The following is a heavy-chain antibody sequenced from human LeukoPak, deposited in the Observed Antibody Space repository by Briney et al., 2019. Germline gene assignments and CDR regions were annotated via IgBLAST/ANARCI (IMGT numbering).Heavy chain of an antibody. CDR1: GGSISSGGYY. V-gene: IGHV4-31*03. Sequence: PSETLSLTCTVSGGSISSGGYYWSWIRQHPGKGQEWIGYIYYSGSTYYNPSLKSRVTISVDTSKNQFSLKLSSVTAADTAVYYCALSSGSSTAGAFDIWGQGTMVTVSS. CDR2: IYYSGST. CDR3: ALSSGSSTAGAFDI. D-gene: IGHD3-22*01. J-gene: IGHJ3*02.